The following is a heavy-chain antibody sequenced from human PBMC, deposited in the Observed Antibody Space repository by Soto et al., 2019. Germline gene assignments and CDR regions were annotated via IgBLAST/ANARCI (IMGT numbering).Heavy chain of an antibody. D-gene: IGHD2-15*01. Sequence: SETLSLTCTVSGGSISSYYWSWIRQPPGKGLEWIGYIYYSGSTNYNPSLKSRVTISVDTSKNQFSLKLSSVTAADTAVYYCARQTWGYCSGGSCYPSGARMDVWGKGTTVTVSS. J-gene: IGHJ6*03. CDR3: ARQTWGYCSGGSCYPSGARMDV. V-gene: IGHV4-59*08. CDR1: GGSISSYY. CDR2: IYYSGST.